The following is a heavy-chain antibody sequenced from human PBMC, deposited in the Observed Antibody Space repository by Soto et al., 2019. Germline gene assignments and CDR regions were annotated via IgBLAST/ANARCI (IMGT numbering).Heavy chain of an antibody. V-gene: IGHV3-49*04. CDR2: IRRNAYGGTT. CDR3: VSWVSAHFDY. D-gene: IGHD2-8*01. CDR1: GFTFGDYA. Sequence: GGSLRLSCTTSGFTFGDYALSWVRQAPGKGLEWVGFIRRNAYGGTTDYAASVKGRFTISRDDSKSIAYLQMNSLRADDTATYFCVSWVSAHFDYWGHGTPVTVSS. J-gene: IGHJ4*01.